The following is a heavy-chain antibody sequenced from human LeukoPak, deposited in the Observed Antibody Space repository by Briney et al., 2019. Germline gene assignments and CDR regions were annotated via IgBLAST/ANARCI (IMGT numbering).Heavy chain of an antibody. D-gene: IGHD3-3*01. J-gene: IGHJ4*02. CDR2: IWYDGGNK. Sequence: GSLRLSCAASGFTFSSYGMHWVRQAPGKGLEWVAVIWYDGGNKYYADSVKGRFTISRDNSKNTLYLQMNSLRAEDTAVYYCARSYPYYDFWSDYDSWGYYFDYWGQGTLVTVSS. CDR1: GFTFSSYG. V-gene: IGHV3-33*01. CDR3: ARSYPYYDFWSDYDSWGYYFDY.